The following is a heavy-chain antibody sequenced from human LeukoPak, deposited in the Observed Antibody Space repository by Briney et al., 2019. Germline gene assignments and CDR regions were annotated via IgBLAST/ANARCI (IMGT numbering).Heavy chain of an antibody. V-gene: IGHV3-74*01. CDR2: IEGDGSI. Sequence: GGSLRLSCAASGFTFCSFSMDRVRQAPGKGLVWVSRIEGDGSISYADSVKGRFTISRDNAKDTLCLQMNSLRAEDTAVYYCARTIFPSYFDCSSQGTLVTVSS. CDR1: GFTFCSFS. D-gene: IGHD5-24*01. J-gene: IGHJ4*02. CDR3: ARTIFPSYFDC.